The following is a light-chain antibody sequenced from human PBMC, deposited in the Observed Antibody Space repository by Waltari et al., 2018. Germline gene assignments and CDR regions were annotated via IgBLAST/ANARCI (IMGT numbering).Light chain of an antibody. J-gene: IGKJ4*01. CDR3: QQYYDSPLTT. CDR1: HDISNS. Sequence: DIQMTQSPSSLSASVGDRVTVLCRASHDISNSLAWYQQKPGKAPKLLLYSTSKLESGVPSRFSGSGSGTDYTLTITSLQPEDFASYYCQQYYDSPLTTFGGGTKVEI. CDR2: STS. V-gene: IGKV1-NL1*01.